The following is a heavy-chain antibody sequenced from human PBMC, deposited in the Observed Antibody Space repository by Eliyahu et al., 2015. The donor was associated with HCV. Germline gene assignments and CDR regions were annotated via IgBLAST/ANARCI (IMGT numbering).Heavy chain of an antibody. CDR3: ARLIAARIRLDY. Sequence: QLQLQESGPGLVKPSETLSLTCXVSGXSISSSSYXWGWIRQPPGKGLEWIGSIXYSGSTYYNPSLKSRVTISVDTSKNQFSLKLSSVTAADTAVYYCARLIAARIRLDYWGQGTLVTVSX. CDR1: GXSISSSSYX. J-gene: IGHJ4*02. V-gene: IGHV4-39*01. D-gene: IGHD6-6*01. CDR2: IXYSGST.